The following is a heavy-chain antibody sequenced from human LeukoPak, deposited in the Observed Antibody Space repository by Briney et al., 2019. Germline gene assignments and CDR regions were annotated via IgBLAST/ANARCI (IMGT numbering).Heavy chain of an antibody. V-gene: IGHV3-21*01. Sequence: GGSLRLSCAASGFTFSSYNMNWVRQAPGKGLEWVSSISSSSSYIYYADSVKGRFTISRDNAKNSLYLQMNSLRAEDTAVYYCARSFLSIAAAATDYWGQGTLDTVSS. CDR1: GFTFSSYN. CDR2: ISSSSSYI. D-gene: IGHD6-13*01. CDR3: ARSFLSIAAAATDY. J-gene: IGHJ4*02.